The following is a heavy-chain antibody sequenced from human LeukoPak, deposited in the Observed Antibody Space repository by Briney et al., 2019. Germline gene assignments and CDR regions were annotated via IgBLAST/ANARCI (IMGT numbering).Heavy chain of an antibody. J-gene: IGHJ4*02. CDR2: IVVGSGNT. V-gene: IGHV1-58*02. D-gene: IGHD3-22*01. CDR3: AREEGYDSSGYPNSHFDY. CDR1: GFTFTSSA. Sequence: SVKVSCKASGFTFTSSAMQWVRQARGQRLEWIGWIVVGSGNTNYAQKFQGRVTMTRDTSTSTVYMELSSLRSEDTAVYYCAREEGYDSSGYPNSHFDYWGQGTLVTVSS.